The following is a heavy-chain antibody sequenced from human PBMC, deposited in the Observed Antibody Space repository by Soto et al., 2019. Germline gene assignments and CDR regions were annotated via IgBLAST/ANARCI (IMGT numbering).Heavy chain of an antibody. CDR3: AGDGGSYSGKVSAP. V-gene: IGHV1-18*01. J-gene: IGHJ5*02. CDR1: GYTFTSYG. D-gene: IGHD1-26*01. Sequence: ASVKVSCKASGYTFTSYGISWVRHAPGQGLEWMGWISAYNGNTNYAQKLQGRVTMTTDTSTSTAYMELRSLRSDDKAFYSHAGDGGSYSGKVSAPWGKGTLDTGSS. CDR2: ISAYNGNT.